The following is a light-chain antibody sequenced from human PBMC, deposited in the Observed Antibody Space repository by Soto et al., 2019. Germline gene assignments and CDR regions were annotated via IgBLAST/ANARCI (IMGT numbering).Light chain of an antibody. J-gene: IGKJ4*01. CDR2: AAS. Sequence: DIQMTQSPSSLSASVGDRVTITCRASQSISSYLNWYQQKPGKVPKLLIYAASTLKSGVPSRFSGSGSGTDFTLTISSLQPEDVATYYCQKYNSDPLTVGGGTKVDSK. V-gene: IGKV1-27*01. CDR1: QSISSY. CDR3: QKYNSDPLT.